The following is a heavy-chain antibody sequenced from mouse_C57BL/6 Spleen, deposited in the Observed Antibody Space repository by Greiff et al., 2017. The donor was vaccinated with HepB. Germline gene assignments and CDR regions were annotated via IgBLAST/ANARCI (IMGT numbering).Heavy chain of an antibody. Sequence: EVQVVESGGGLVKPGGSLKLSCAASGFTFSDYGMHWVRQAPEKGLEWVAYISSGSSTIYYADTVKGRFTISRDNAKNTLFLQMTSLRSEDTAMYYCARSEVATGYFDYWGQGTTLTVSS. CDR2: ISSGSSTI. J-gene: IGHJ2*01. D-gene: IGHD1-1*01. V-gene: IGHV5-17*01. CDR1: GFTFSDYG. CDR3: ARSEVATGYFDY.